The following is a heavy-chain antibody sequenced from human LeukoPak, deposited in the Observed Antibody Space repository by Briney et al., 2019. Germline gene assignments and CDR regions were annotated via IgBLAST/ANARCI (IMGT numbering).Heavy chain of an antibody. J-gene: IGHJ4*02. D-gene: IGHD2-8*01. V-gene: IGHV4-59*01. CDR3: AREVRQVGGYCTNGVCYGATKGGWYIDY. CDR2: IYYSGST. CDR1: GGSISSYY. Sequence: SETLSLTCTVSGGSISSYYWSWIRQPPGKGLEWIGYIYYSGSTNYNPSLKSRVTISVDTSKNQFSLKLCSVTAADTAVYYCAREVRQVGGYCTNGVCYGATKGGWYIDYWGQGTLVTVSS.